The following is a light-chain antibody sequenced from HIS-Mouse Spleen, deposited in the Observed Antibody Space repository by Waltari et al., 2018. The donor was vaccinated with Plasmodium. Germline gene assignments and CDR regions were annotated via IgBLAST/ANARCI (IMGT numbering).Light chain of an antibody. CDR1: QSVLYSSNNKNY. CDR3: QQYYSTPYT. CDR2: CAS. Sequence: DIVMTQSPDSLAVSLCERATINCKSSQSVLYSSNNKNYLAWYQQKPGQPPKLLIYCASTRESGVPDGFSGSGSGTDFTLTISSLQAEDVAVYYCQQYYSTPYTFGQGTKLEIK. V-gene: IGKV4-1*01. J-gene: IGKJ2*01.